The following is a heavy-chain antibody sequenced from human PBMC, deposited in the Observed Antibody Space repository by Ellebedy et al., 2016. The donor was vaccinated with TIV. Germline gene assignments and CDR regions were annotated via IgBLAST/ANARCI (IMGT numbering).Heavy chain of an antibody. J-gene: IGHJ3*02. V-gene: IGHV3-30*18. Sequence: GESLKISCVFSGLTFSTYGFQWVRQAPGKGLEWVSIITGNGQHEFYGDSVKGRFTISRDNSKNTLYLQMSNLRTEDTAIYYCAKGGDFDIWGHGTAVTVSS. CDR2: ITGNGQHE. CDR1: GLTFSTYG. CDR3: AKGGDFDI.